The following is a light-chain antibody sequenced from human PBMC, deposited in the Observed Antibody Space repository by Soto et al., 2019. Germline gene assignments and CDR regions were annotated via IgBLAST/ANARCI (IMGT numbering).Light chain of an antibody. CDR3: QQRSNWLT. Sequence: EIVLTQSPATLSXSPXXXXXXXXRASQSVSSYLAWYQQKPGQAPRLLIYDASNRATGIPARFSGSGSGTDFTLTISSLEPEDFAVYYCQQRSNWLTFGGGTKVEIK. V-gene: IGKV3-11*01. J-gene: IGKJ4*01. CDR1: QSVSSY. CDR2: DAS.